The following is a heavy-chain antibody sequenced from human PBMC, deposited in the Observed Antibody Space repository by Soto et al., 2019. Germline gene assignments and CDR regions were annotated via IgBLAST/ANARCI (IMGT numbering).Heavy chain of an antibody. J-gene: IGHJ6*03. CDR2: ISSSSSTI. V-gene: IGHV3-48*01. D-gene: IGHD3-3*01. CDR1: GFTFSSYS. CDR3: ARVTGLLFYYYYMDV. Sequence: GGSLRLSCAASGFTFSSYSMNWVRQAPGKGLEWVSYISSSSSTIYYADSVKGRFTISRDNAKNSLYLQMNSLRAEDTAVYYCARVTGLLFYYYYMDVWGKGTTVTVSS.